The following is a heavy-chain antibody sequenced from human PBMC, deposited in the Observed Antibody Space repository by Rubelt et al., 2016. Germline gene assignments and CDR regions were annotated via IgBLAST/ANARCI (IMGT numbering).Heavy chain of an antibody. D-gene: IGHD6-13*01. J-gene: IGHJ4*02. V-gene: IGHV4-39*01. CDR3: ARRSSAADFFDY. CDR1: GGSISSSSYY. Sequence: QLQLQESGPGLVKPSETLSLTCTVSGGSISSSSYYWGWIRQPPGKGLEWIGSIYYSGSTYYNPSFKGGGTISVETSRNQFFLKLSSVTAADTAVYYCARRSSAADFFDYWGQGTLVTVSS. CDR2: IYYSGST.